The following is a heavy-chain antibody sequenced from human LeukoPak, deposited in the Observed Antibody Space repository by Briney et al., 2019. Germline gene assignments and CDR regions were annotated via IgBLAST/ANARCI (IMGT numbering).Heavy chain of an antibody. D-gene: IGHD4-11*01. J-gene: IGHJ4*02. CDR3: AREKDYSNYGVDC. Sequence: SETLSLTCTVSGGSISSYYWSWIRQPPGKGLEWIGYIYYSGSTNYNPSLKSRVTISVDTSKNQFSLKLSSVTAADTAVYYCAREKDYSNYGVDCWGQGTLVTVSS. CDR2: IYYSGST. CDR1: GGSISSYY. V-gene: IGHV4-59*01.